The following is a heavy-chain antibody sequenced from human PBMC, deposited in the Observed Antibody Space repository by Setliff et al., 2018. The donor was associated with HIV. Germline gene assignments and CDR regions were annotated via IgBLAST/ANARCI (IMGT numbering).Heavy chain of an antibody. CDR2: IYYSGST. J-gene: IGHJ4*02. CDR1: GGSISSSSYY. D-gene: IGHD2-15*01. CDR3: ARSVPRYCSGGSCYPPLFDY. Sequence: SETPSLTCTVSGGSISSSSYYWGWIRQPPGKGLEWIGSIYYSGSTYYNPSLKSRVTISVDTSKNQFSLKLSSVTAADTAVYYCARSVPRYCSGGSCYPPLFDYWGQGTLVTVSS. V-gene: IGHV4-39*01.